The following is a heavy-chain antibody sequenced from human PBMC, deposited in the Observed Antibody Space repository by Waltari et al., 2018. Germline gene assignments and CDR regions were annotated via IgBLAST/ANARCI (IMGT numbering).Heavy chain of an antibody. CDR2: MRYDGSTR. D-gene: IGHD3-10*01. J-gene: IGHJ6*02. CDR1: GFIFSKYA. CDR3: AKDRSSDFYYGMDV. Sequence: QEHLLQSGGGVVNPGGSLRLSCEASGFIFSKYAMNWVRQAPGKGLEWVAVMRYDGSTRYYADSVKGRFTISRDNSKNTLHLQMNSLRAEDTALYYCAKDRSSDFYYGMDVWGQGTTVTVSS. V-gene: IGHV3-33*06.